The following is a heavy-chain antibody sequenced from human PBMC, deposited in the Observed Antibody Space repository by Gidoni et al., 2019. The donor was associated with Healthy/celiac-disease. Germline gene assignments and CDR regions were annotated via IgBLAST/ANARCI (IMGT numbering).Heavy chain of an antibody. V-gene: IGHV3-21*01. D-gene: IGHD3-3*01. CDR1: GFTFSSYS. CDR2: ISSSSSYI. Sequence: EVQLVESGGGLVEPGGSLRLSCAASGFTFSSYSMNWVRQAPGKGLEWVSSISSSSSYIYYADSVKGRFTISRDNAKNSLYLQMNSLRAEDTAVYYCARIGWIFGVVNTDYWGQGTLVTVSS. CDR3: ARIGWIFGVVNTDY. J-gene: IGHJ4*02.